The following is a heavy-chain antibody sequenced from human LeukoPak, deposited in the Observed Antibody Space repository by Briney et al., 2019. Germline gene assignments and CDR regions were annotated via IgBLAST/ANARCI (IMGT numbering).Heavy chain of an antibody. CDR1: AGSISSYY. D-gene: IGHD5-24*01. V-gene: IGHV4-59*01. CDR3: ARAAGDGYIAGGIDY. CDR2: IYYSGST. J-gene: IGHJ4*02. Sequence: SETLSLTCTVSAGSISSYYWSWIRQPPVKGLEWIGYIYYSGSTNYNPSLKSRVTISVDTSKNQFSLKLSSVTAADTAVYYCARAAGDGYIAGGIDYWGQGTLVTVSS.